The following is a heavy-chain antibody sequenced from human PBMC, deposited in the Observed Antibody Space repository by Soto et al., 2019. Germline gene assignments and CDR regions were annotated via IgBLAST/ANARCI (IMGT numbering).Heavy chain of an antibody. V-gene: IGHV3-11*01. CDR2: ISSSGSTI. CDR1: GFTFSDYY. J-gene: IGHJ6*03. Sequence: QVQLVESGGGLVKPGGSLRLSCAASGFTFSDYYMSWIRQAPGKGLEWVSYISSSGSTIYYADSVKGRFTISRDNAKNSLYLQMNSLRAEDTAVYYCARSYSEHLYYDFWSAIKKDYYYYYMDVWGKGTTVTVSS. CDR3: ARSYSEHLYYDFWSAIKKDYYYYYMDV. D-gene: IGHD3-3*01.